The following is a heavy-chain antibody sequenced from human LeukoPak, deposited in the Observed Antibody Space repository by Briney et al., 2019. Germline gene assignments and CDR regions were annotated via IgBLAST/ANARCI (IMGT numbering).Heavy chain of an antibody. V-gene: IGHV3-7*01. D-gene: IGHD3-10*01. CDR3: VGRSRGY. CDR2: IKPDGSEK. Sequence: PGGSLTLSCTASGFTSRTSYMSWVRQAPGKGLEWVGNIKPDGSEKQYVSSVKGRFSISRDNAENSLFLQMNSLRAEDTAVYYCVGRSRGYWGQGTLVTVSS. CDR1: GFTSRTSY. J-gene: IGHJ4*02.